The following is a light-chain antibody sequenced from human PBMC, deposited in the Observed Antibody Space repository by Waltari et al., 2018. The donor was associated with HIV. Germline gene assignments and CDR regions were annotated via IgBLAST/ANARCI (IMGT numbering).Light chain of an antibody. CDR2: KVS. V-gene: IGKV2-30*01. CDR3: MHGTLCLT. J-gene: IGKJ5*01. CDR1: RRLVYSAGNTY. Sequence: VMTQSPLSLSVSLGQPASISCRSSRRLVYSAGNTYLTWFHQRPGQAPRRLIYKVSRLDSGVPDRFSGSGSDPEFALKITRVEAEDVGVYYFMHGTLCLTFGQGTRLEIK.